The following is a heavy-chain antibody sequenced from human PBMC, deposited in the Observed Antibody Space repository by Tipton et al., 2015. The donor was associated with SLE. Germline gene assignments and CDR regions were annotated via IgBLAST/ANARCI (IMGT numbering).Heavy chain of an antibody. CDR2: INSDGSST. Sequence: SLRLPCAASGFTFSSYWMHWVRQAPGKGLVWVSRINSDGSSTSYADSVKGRFTISRDNAKNTLYLQMNSLRAEDTAVYFCARDPEGNRGWDFDYWGQGTLVTVSS. J-gene: IGHJ4*02. CDR3: ARDPEGNRGWDFDY. V-gene: IGHV3-74*01. D-gene: IGHD2/OR15-2a*01. CDR1: GFTFSSYW.